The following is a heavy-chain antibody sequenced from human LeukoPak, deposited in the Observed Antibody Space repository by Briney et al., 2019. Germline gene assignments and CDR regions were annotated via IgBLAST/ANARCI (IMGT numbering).Heavy chain of an antibody. D-gene: IGHD2-2*01. V-gene: IGHV4-59*11. CDR1: GGSLSGHY. CDR3: ARFSWGCSTASCYLTN. CDR2: IYYTGTT. J-gene: IGHJ4*02. Sequence: SETLSLTCTVGGGSLSGHYWGWIRQPPGKGLELVGHIYYTGTTFYNPSLNSRITITLDTSRNQFSLRLTSVVAADTAVYYCARFSWGCSTASCYLTNWGQGTLVTVSS.